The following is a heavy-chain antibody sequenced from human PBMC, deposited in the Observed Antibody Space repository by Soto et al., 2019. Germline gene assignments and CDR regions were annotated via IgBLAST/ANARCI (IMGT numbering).Heavy chain of an antibody. J-gene: IGHJ5*02. Sequence: PGGSLRLSCAASGFTFSTYWMHWVRQGPGKGLVWVSRISSDGSTTSYADSVEGRFTISRDNVKNTMYLQLNSLRAEDTAVYYCARADCSGGSCYWGWFDPWGPGTLVTVSS. V-gene: IGHV3-74*01. CDR2: ISSDGSTT. CDR3: ARADCSGGSCYWGWFDP. D-gene: IGHD2-15*01. CDR1: GFTFSTYW.